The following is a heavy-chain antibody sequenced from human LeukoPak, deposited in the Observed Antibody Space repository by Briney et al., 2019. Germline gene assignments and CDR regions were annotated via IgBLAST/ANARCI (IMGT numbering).Heavy chain of an antibody. CDR1: GFTFSSYA. CDR3: ARIYPPGAFDI. Sequence: PGGSLRLSCAASGFTFSSYAMHWVRQAPGKGLEWVAVISYDGGNKYYADPVKGRFTISRDNSKNTLYLQMNSLRAEDTAVYYCARIYPPGAFDIWGQGTMVTVSS. J-gene: IGHJ3*02. V-gene: IGHV3-30-3*01. CDR2: ISYDGGNK. D-gene: IGHD5-12*01.